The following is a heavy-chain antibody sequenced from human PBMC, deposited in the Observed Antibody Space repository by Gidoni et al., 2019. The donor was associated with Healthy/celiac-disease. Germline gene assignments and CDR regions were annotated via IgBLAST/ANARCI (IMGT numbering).Heavy chain of an antibody. CDR1: GFTFSDYY. V-gene: IGHV3-11*01. D-gene: IGHD3-22*01. CDR3: ARAHSSGYLNWFDP. J-gene: IGHJ5*02. CDR2: ISSSGSTI. Sequence: QVHLVESGGGLFKPGGSLRLSCAASGFTFSDYYMSWIRQAPGKGLEWVSYISSSGSTIYYADSVKGRFTISRDNAKNSLYLQMNSLRAEDTAVYYCARAHSSGYLNWFDPWGQGTLVTVSS.